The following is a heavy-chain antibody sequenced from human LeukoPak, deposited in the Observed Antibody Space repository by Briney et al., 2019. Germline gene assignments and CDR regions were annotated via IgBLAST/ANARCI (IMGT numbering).Heavy chain of an antibody. Sequence: GGSLRLSCTASGFTFSNYWMSWVRQAPGKGLEWVANIKHDGSKKYYVDSVMGRFTISRDNAKNSLYLQMNSLRAEDTAVYYCAGEVIYWGQGTLVTVSS. CDR3: AGEVIY. CDR1: GFTFSNYW. J-gene: IGHJ4*02. D-gene: IGHD3-22*01. V-gene: IGHV3-7*01. CDR2: IKHDGSKK.